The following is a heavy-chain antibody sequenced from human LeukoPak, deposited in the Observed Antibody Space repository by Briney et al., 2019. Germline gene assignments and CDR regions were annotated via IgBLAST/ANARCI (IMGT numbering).Heavy chain of an antibody. CDR1: GFTVGDYA. Sequence: QPGRSLRLSCIASGFTVGDYAMSWFRQAPGKGREWVGFIRSKAYGGTTEYAASVKGRFTISRDDSKSIVYLQMNSLKTEDTAVYYCTRDPGIVGAQGAFDIWGQGTMVTVSS. CDR2: IRSKAYGGTT. CDR3: TRDPGIVGAQGAFDI. J-gene: IGHJ3*02. D-gene: IGHD1-26*01. V-gene: IGHV3-49*03.